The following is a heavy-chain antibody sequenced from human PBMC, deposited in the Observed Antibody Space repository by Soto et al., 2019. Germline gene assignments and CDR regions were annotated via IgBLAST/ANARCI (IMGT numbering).Heavy chain of an antibody. CDR1: GGSISNYY. Sequence: PSETLSLTCTVSGGSISNYYWSWIRQPPGKGLEWIGYIYYSGSTNYNPSLKSRVTISVDTSKNQFSLKLSSVTAADTAVYYCARKVAYGPFDPWGQGTLVTVSS. CDR3: ARKVAYGPFDP. V-gene: IGHV4-59*01. J-gene: IGHJ5*02. D-gene: IGHD2-15*01. CDR2: IYYSGST.